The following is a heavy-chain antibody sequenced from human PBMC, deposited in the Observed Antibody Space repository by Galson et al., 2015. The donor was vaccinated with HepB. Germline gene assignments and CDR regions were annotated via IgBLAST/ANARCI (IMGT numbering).Heavy chain of an antibody. CDR2: ISGSGGST. Sequence: SLRLSCAASGFTFSSYAMSWVRQAPGKGLEWVSAISGSGGSTYYADSVKGRFTISRDNSKNTLYLQMNSLRAEDTAVYYCAKVHSGPFWSGYYSWDYWGQGTLVTVSS. V-gene: IGHV3-23*01. D-gene: IGHD3-3*01. J-gene: IGHJ4*02. CDR1: GFTFSSYA. CDR3: AKVHSGPFWSGYYSWDY.